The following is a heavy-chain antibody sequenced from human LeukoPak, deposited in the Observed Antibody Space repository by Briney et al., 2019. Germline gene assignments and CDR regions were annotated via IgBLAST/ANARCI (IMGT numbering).Heavy chain of an antibody. D-gene: IGHD1-26*01. CDR2: ISSRGSTI. V-gene: IGHV3-11*01. CDR3: ARVYRGAIVGATFDY. CDR1: GLPFSDYY. J-gene: IGHJ4*02. Sequence: GALRLSCAPSGLPFSDYYMSWLPHAPGRGVECVSYISSRGSTIYYADSVKGRFTTSRDNAKNSLYLQMNSLRAEDTAVYYCARVYRGAIVGATFDYWGQGTLVTVSS.